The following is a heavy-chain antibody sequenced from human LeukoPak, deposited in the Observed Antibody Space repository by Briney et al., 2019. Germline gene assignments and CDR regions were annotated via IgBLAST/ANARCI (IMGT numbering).Heavy chain of an antibody. D-gene: IGHD2/OR15-2a*01. J-gene: IGHJ4*02. V-gene: IGHV4-39*01. CDR2: IYHSGST. CDR3: ARHGRPTRRFDELLGNRNSPYFFDY. Sequence: SETLSLTCTVSGGSISSNSYYWGWVRQPPGKGLEWIASIYHSGSTYYNPSLESRVTISVDTSKNQFSLNLSSVTAADTAVYFCARHGRPTRRFDELLGNRNSPYFFDYWGQGTLVSVSS. CDR1: GGSISSNSYY.